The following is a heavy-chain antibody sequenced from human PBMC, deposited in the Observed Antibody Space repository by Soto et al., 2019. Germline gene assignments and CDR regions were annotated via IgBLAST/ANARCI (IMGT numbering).Heavy chain of an antibody. J-gene: IGHJ4*02. Sequence: GGSLRLSCTASGFIFSNAWINWVRQAPGKGLEWVAAISYGGSDKKYADSVKGRFTISGDNSKDTLYLQMDSLRPDDTAVYYCARPPFDSSGYYPNWGQGLLVTVSS. CDR3: ARPPFDSSGYYPN. CDR1: GFIFSNAW. V-gene: IGHV3-30*03. CDR2: ISYGGSDK. D-gene: IGHD3-22*01.